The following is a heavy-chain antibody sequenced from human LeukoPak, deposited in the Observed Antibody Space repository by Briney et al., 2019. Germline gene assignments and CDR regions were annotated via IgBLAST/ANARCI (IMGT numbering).Heavy chain of an antibody. J-gene: IGHJ4*02. CDR3: AKGSRDSRPYYFDF. CDR1: GFTFSAYA. CDR2: ISVSGGGT. V-gene: IGHV3-23*01. Sequence: GGSLRLSCVASGFTFSAYAMTWVRQAPGKGLEWVSSISVSGGGTYYADSVRGRFTISRDNSKNTLYLQMNSLRAEDTAVYYCAKGSRDSRPYYFDFWGQGTLVTVSS. D-gene: IGHD3-10*01.